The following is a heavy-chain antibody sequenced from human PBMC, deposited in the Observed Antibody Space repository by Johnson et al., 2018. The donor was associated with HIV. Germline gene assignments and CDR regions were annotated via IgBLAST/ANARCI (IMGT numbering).Heavy chain of an antibody. CDR2: ICSGGST. J-gene: IGHJ3*02. Sequence: VVSGGGLLQPGCSLRLSSAASGLFVSYTNLCWLRPAPGKRLGWASVICSGGSTYYADSVKGRFNISRDNAKNSLYLQMNSLRAEDTAVYYCASSPIQYGSYAYAFDIWGQGTMVTVSS. V-gene: IGHV3-66*02. CDR1: GLFVSYTN. CDR3: ASSPIQYGSYAYAFDI. D-gene: IGHD6-6*01.